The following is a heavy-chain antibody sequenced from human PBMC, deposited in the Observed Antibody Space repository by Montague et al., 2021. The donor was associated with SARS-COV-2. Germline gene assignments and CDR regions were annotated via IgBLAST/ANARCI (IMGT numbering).Heavy chain of an antibody. D-gene: IGHD1-1*01. V-gene: IGHV3-30*03. CDR3: TGTVTTRGWSAD. CDR2: ISYNEIYK. CDR1: GFTFSSIC. Sequence: SLILSCAASGFTFSSICMHWVRQAPGKGLEWVSAISYNEIYKHYADSVRDRFTISRDNSNNTMYLQMNNLRAEDTAVYYCTGTVTTRGWSADWGQGTLVTVSS. J-gene: IGHJ4*02.